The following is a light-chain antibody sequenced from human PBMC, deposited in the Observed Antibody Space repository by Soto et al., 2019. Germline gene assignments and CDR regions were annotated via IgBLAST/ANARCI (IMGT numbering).Light chain of an antibody. CDR1: QSVSSTY. CDR3: QRSGRSPIT. V-gene: IGKV3-20*01. J-gene: IGKJ5*01. Sequence: EIVLTQSPGTLSLSPGERATLSCRASQSVSSTYLVWYQQKPGQTPRLLIYAAPSRATDVPDRFSGSGSGPDFTLTISRLEPEDFAVYYCQRSGRSPITFGQGTRLDTK. CDR2: AAP.